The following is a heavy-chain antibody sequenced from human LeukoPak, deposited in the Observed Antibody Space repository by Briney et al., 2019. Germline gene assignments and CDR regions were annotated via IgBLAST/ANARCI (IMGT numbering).Heavy chain of an antibody. D-gene: IGHD3-10*01. J-gene: IGHJ6*03. CDR3: AKDPGKHPYYYMDV. CDR1: GFTFSSYA. V-gene: IGHV3-23*01. CDR2: LSGSGGST. Sequence: GGSLRLSCAASGFTFSSYAMSWVRQAPGKGLEWVSTLSGSGGSTYHADSVKGRFSISRDNSKNTLSLQMNGLRAEDTAVYYCAKDPGKHPYYYMDVWGRGTAVTVSS.